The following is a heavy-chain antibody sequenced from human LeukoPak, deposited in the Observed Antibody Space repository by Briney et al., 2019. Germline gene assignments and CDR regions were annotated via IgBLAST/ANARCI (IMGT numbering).Heavy chain of an antibody. CDR2: INHSGST. Sequence: SETLSLTCAVYGGSFSGYYWSGIRKPPGKGLEWSGEINHSGSTNYNPSLKSRVTISVDTSKNQFSLKLSSVTAADTAVYCWARGWRYYGSGSYCWFDPWGQGTLVTVSS. J-gene: IGHJ5*02. CDR1: GGSFSGYY. D-gene: IGHD3-10*01. CDR3: ARGWRYYGSGSYCWFDP. V-gene: IGHV4-34*01.